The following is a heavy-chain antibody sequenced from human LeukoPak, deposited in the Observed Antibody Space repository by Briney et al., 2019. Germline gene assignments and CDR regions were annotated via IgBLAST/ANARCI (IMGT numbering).Heavy chain of an antibody. J-gene: IGHJ4*02. CDR2: ISDDGSKT. CDR3: AKLLMAMVRGVDIDC. Sequence: GGSLRLSCAASGFTFSSFGMHWARQAPGKGLEWVAVISDDGSKTYYADAVKGRFTISRDSSKNTLYLQMNSLRAEDTAVYYCAKLLMAMVRGVDIDCWGQGTLVTVSS. CDR1: GFTFSSFG. V-gene: IGHV3-30*18. D-gene: IGHD3-10*01.